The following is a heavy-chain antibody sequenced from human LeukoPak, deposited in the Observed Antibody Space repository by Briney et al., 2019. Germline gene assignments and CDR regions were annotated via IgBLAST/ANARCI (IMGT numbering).Heavy chain of an antibody. V-gene: IGHV1-18*01. CDR3: ARDTASGWYYFDS. D-gene: IGHD6-19*01. Sequence: GASVKVSCTASGYIFTNYGISWVRQAPGQGLEWMGWISVHNGNTRNSQKVQGRIPMTAATSSTTAYMELRSLRFDDTAVYFCARDTASGWYYFDSWGQGTLVTVSP. CDR1: GYIFTNYG. CDR2: ISVHNGNT. J-gene: IGHJ4*02.